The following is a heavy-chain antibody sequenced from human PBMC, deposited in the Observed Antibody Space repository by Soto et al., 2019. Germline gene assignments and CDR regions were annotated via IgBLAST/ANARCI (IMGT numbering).Heavy chain of an antibody. V-gene: IGHV5-51*01. Sequence: GESMKISSKGAGYSFTSYWIGWVRQMPGKGLEWMGIIYPGDSDTRYSPSFQGQVTISADKSISTAYLQWSSLKASDTAMYYCARLNYYDSSGYYQDAFDIWGQGTMVTVSS. CDR2: IYPGDSDT. CDR3: ARLNYYDSSGYYQDAFDI. CDR1: GYSFTSYW. D-gene: IGHD3-22*01. J-gene: IGHJ3*02.